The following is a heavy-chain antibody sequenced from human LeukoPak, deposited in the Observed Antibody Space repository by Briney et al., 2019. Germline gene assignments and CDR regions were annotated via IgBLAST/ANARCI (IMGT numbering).Heavy chain of an antibody. CDR1: GGTFSSYA. J-gene: IGHJ5*02. V-gene: IGHV1-69*06. CDR3: ARGATFDYYGSGSYIAEWFDP. CDR2: IIPIFGTA. D-gene: IGHD3-10*01. Sequence: SVKVSRKASGGTFSSYAISWVRQAPGQGLEWMGGIIPIFGTANYAQKFQGRVTITADKSTSTAYMELSSLRSEDTAVYYCARGATFDYYGSGSYIAEWFDPWGQGTLVTVSS.